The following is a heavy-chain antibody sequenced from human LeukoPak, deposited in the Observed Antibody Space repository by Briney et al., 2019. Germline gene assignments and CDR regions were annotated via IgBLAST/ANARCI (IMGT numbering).Heavy chain of an antibody. CDR2: IYYTGST. J-gene: IGHJ4*02. CDR3: ARGYLSGSCYSD. Sequence: SETLSLTCNVSGGSIRSYYWSWIRQPPGKGLEWIGYIYYTGSTNYNPSLKSRLTISVDTSKNQFSLQLSPVTAADTAVYYCARGYLSGSCYSDWGQGTLVTVSS. D-gene: IGHD2-15*01. CDR1: GGSIRSYY. V-gene: IGHV4-59*01.